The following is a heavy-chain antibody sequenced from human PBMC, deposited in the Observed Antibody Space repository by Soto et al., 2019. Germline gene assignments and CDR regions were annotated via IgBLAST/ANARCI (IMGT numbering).Heavy chain of an antibody. J-gene: IGHJ4*02. CDR2: INHSGST. Sequence: PSETLSLTCTVSGGSISSYYWSWIRQPPGKGLEWIGEINHSGSTNYNPSLKSRVTISVDTSKNQFSLYLQMNSLRAEDTAVYYCAREYYYDLGVYFDYWGQGTLVTVSS. CDR3: AREYYYDLGVYFDY. D-gene: IGHD3-22*01. V-gene: IGHV4-34*01. CDR1: GGSISSYY.